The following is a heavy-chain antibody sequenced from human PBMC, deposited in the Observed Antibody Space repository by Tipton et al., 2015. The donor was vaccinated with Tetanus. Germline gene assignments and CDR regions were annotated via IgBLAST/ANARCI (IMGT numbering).Heavy chain of an antibody. CDR2: ISAYNGNT. D-gene: IGHD3-3*01. V-gene: IGHV1-18*01. CDR3: ASGMNYDFWSGYLYGMDV. Sequence: QSGPEVKKPGASVKVSCKASGYTFTSYGISWVRQAPGQGLEWMGWISAYNGNTNYAQKLQGRVTMTTDTSTSTAYMELRSLRSDDTAVYYCASGMNYDFWSGYLYGMDVWGQGTTVTVSS. CDR1: GYTFTSYG. J-gene: IGHJ6*02.